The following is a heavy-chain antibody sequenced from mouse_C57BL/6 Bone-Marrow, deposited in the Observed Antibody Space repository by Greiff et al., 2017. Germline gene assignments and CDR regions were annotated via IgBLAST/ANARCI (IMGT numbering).Heavy chain of an antibody. V-gene: IGHV1-69*01. Sequence: QVQLQQPGAELVMPGASVKLSCKASGYTFTSYWMHWVKQRPGQGLEWIGEIDPSDSYTNYNQQFKGKSTLTVDKSSSTAYMQLSSLTSEDSAVYYCARGYYGFAYWGQGTLVTVSA. CDR3: ARGYYGFAY. CDR2: IDPSDSYT. CDR1: GYTFTSYW. D-gene: IGHD1-1*01. J-gene: IGHJ3*01.